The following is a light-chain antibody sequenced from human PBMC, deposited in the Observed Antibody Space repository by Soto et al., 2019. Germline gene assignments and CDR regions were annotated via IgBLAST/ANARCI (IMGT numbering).Light chain of an antibody. CDR1: QSVSSSY. Sequence: EIVLTPSPGTLSLSPGERATLSCRASQSVSSSYLAWYQQKPGQAPRLLIYGASSRATGIPDRFSGSGSGTDCTLTISRLEPEDFAVYYCQQYGSSPWTFGQGTKVEIK. J-gene: IGKJ1*01. V-gene: IGKV3-20*01. CDR2: GAS. CDR3: QQYGSSPWT.